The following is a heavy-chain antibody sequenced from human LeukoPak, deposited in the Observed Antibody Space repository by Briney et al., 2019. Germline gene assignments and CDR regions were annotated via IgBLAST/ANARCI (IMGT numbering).Heavy chain of an antibody. Sequence: PGGSLRLSCAASGFTFDDYGMSWVRQAPGKGLEWVSGINWNGGSTGYADSVKGRFTISRDNAKNSLYLHMNSLRAEDTALYYCARERGIVGATTPFDYWGQGTLVTVSS. CDR2: INWNGGST. D-gene: IGHD1-26*01. CDR1: GFTFDDYG. J-gene: IGHJ4*02. CDR3: ARERGIVGATTPFDY. V-gene: IGHV3-20*04.